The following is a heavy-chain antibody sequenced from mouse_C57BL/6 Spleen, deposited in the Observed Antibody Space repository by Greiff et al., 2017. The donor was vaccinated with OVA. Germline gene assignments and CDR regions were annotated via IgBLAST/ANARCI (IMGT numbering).Heavy chain of an antibody. CDR2: IWSGGST. CDR1: GFSLTSYG. V-gene: IGHV2-2*01. Sequence: VQVVESGPGLVQPSQSLSITCTVSGFSLTSYGVHWVRQSPGKGLEWLGVIWSGGSTDYNAAFISRLSISKDNSKSQVFFKMNSLQADDTAIYYCARNREIYYGYDGFAYWGQGTLVTVSA. CDR3: ARNREIYYGYDGFAY. J-gene: IGHJ3*01. D-gene: IGHD2-2*01.